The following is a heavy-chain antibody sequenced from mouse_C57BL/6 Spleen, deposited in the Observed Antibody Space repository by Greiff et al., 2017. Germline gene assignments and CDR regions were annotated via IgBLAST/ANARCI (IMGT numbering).Heavy chain of an antibody. Sequence: QVQLQQPGAELVKPGASVKLSCKASGYTFTGYWMHWVKQRPGRGLEWIGWIDPNSGGTKYNEKFKSKATLTVDKPSSTAYMQLSSLTSEDSAVYYCSRCDCYYHYFDYWGQGTTLTVAS. CDR1: GYTFTGYW. D-gene: IGHD2-3*01. J-gene: IGHJ2*01. CDR3: SRCDCYYHYFDY. V-gene: IGHV1-72*01. CDR2: IDPNSGGT.